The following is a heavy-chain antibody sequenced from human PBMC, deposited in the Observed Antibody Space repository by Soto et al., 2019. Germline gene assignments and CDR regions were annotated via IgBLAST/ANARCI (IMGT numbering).Heavy chain of an antibody. J-gene: IGHJ6*02. D-gene: IGHD2-2*02. Sequence: QVQLVQSGAEVKNSGASVKVSCKASGYTFTSYGFSWVRQAPGQGLEWMGWINPNSGGTNYAQKFQGRVTVTRDTPTSTAYMELSRLTSDDTAVYYCARSLTEGYCTITGCYTRPLYGMDVWGQGTTVTVSS. CDR2: INPNSGGT. CDR3: ARSLTEGYCTITGCYTRPLYGMDV. CDR1: GYTFTSYG. V-gene: IGHV1-2*02.